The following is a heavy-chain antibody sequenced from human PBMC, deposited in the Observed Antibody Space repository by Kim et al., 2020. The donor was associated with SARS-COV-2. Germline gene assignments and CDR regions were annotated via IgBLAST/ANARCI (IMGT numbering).Heavy chain of an antibody. J-gene: IGHJ4*02. D-gene: IGHD6-13*01. CDR1: GFTVSSNY. Sequence: GGSLRLSCAASGFTVSSNYMSWVRQAPGKGLEWVSVIYSGGSTYYADSVKGRFTISRDNSKNTLYLQMNSLRAEDTAVYYCARVSNPLNGIAAADGYFDYWGQGTLVTVSS. CDR2: IYSGGST. V-gene: IGHV3-66*01. CDR3: ARVSNPLNGIAAADGYFDY.